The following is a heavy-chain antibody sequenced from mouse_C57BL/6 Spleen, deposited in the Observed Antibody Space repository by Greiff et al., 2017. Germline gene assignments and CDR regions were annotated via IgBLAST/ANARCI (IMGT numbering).Heavy chain of an antibody. CDR3: ARITPPWDYYAMDY. J-gene: IGHJ4*01. Sequence: HLVESGPELVKPGASVKISCKASGYSFTDYNMNWVKQSNGKSLEWIGVINPNYGTTSYNQKFKGKATLTVDQSSSTAYMQLNSLTSEDSAVYYCARITPPWDYYAMDYWGQGTSVTVSS. CDR2: INPNYGTT. V-gene: IGHV1-39*01. D-gene: IGHD4-1*01. CDR1: GYSFTDYN.